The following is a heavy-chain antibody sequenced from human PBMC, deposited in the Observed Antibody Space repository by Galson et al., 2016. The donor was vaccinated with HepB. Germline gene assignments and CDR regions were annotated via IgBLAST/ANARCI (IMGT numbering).Heavy chain of an antibody. CDR2: IKPDGSEK. J-gene: IGHJ4*02. D-gene: IGHD5-24*01. CDR3: ARRQMYTMSAFDY. V-gene: IGHV3-7*01. Sequence: SLRLSCAASGFTFSTYWMSWVRQAPGKGLEWVANIKPDGSEKYYVDSVKGRFTISRDTAKSSLYLQMNSLRAEDTAVYYCARRQMYTMSAFDYWGQGTLVTASS. CDR1: GFTFSTYW.